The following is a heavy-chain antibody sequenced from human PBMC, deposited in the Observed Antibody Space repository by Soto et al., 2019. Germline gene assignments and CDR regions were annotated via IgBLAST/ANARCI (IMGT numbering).Heavy chain of an antibody. V-gene: IGHV4-34*01. CDR1: GGSFSGYY. Sequence: SETLSLTCAVYGGSFSGYYWSWIRQPPGKGLEWIGEINHSGSTNYNPSLKSRVTISVDTSKNQFSLKLSSVTAADTAVYYCARLRDSSGWTGRRDYYYGMDVWGQGTTVTVSS. CDR3: ARLRDSSGWTGRRDYYYGMDV. CDR2: INHSGST. J-gene: IGHJ6*02. D-gene: IGHD6-19*01.